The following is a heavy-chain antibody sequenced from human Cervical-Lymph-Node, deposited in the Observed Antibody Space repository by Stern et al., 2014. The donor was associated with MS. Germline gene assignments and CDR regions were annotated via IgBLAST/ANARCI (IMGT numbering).Heavy chain of an antibody. J-gene: IGHJ2*01. CDR3: ARDLSGSYFEKYFDL. CDR2: IYYSGRT. V-gene: IGHV4-31*03. Sequence: QVQLQESGPGLVKPSQTLSLTCIVSGGSINSGTYYWNWIRQHPGKGLEWIGHIYYSGRTYYNPSLKSRITISIDTSKNQFSLKMNFVTAADTAVYYCARDLSGSYFEKYFDLWGRGSLVTVSS. CDR1: GGSINSGTYY. D-gene: IGHD1-26*01.